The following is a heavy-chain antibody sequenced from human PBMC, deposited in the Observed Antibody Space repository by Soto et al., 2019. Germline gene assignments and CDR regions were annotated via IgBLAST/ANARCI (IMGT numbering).Heavy chain of an antibody. CDR3: ARDFIVGAPDYFDY. CDR2: ISYDGRVK. D-gene: IGHD1-26*01. V-gene: IGHV3-30*04. Sequence: QVQLVESGGGVVQPGRSLSLSCAASGFTFSDYPMHWVRQAPGKGLEWVAVISYDGRVKYYVDSVKGRFTISRDESKNTLYLQMNSLRVDDTAVYYCARDFIVGAPDYFDYWGQGTLVTVSS. J-gene: IGHJ4*02. CDR1: GFTFSDYP.